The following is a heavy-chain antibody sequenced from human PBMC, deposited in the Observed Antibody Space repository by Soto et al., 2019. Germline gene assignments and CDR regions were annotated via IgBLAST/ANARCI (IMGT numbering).Heavy chain of an antibody. J-gene: IGHJ4*02. V-gene: IGHV3-53*01. CDR3: ATEGIPAAAFDS. CDR1: GFSVSNSY. D-gene: IGHD2-2*01. CDR2: IYSAGKT. Sequence: SLRLSCAASGFSVSNSYMSWVRQAPGKGLEWLSVIYSAGKTFYADSVKGRFTVSRDSSRNTLYLQMNSLRAEDTAVYYCATEGIPAAAFDSWGQGTLVTVSS.